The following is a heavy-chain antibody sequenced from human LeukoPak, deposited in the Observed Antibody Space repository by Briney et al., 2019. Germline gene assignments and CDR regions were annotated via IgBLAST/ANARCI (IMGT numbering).Heavy chain of an antibody. J-gene: IGHJ4*02. Sequence: ASVKVSCKVSGYTLTELSMHWVRQAPGKGLEWMGGFDPEDGETIYAQKFQGRVTMTEDTSTDTAYMELSSLRSEDTAVYYCATKPEMVRRAISGYWGQGTLVTVSS. CDR1: GYTLTELS. CDR3: ATKPEMVRRAISGY. CDR2: FDPEDGET. V-gene: IGHV1-24*01. D-gene: IGHD3-10*01.